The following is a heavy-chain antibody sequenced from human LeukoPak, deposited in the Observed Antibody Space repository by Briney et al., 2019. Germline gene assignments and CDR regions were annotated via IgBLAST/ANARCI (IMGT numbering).Heavy chain of an antibody. CDR2: IYYSGST. V-gene: IGHV4-39*07. CDR3: ARADLDILTGQGLYWYFDL. J-gene: IGHJ2*01. CDR1: GGSISSSSYY. D-gene: IGHD3-9*01. Sequence: SETLSLTCTVSGGSISSSSYYWGWIRQPPGKGLEWIGSIYYSGSTYYNPSLKSRVTISVDTSKNQFSLKLSSVTAADTAVYYCARADLDILTGQGLYWYFDLWGRGTLVTVSS.